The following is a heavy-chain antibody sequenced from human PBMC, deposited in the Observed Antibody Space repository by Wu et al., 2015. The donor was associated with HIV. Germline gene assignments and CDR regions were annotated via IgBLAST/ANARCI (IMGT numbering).Heavy chain of an antibody. CDR2: IIPMFKTP. D-gene: IGHD3-10*01. J-gene: IGHJ4*02. CDR1: GGTFSSSA. Sequence: QVQLVQSGAEVKKPGSSVKVSCKASGGTFSSSAISWVRQAPGQGLEWMGGIIPMFKTPNYAQKFQGRVTITTDESTSTPYMELSSLRSDDTAVYYCARGNYESGSYRFDYWGQGTLVTVSS. V-gene: IGHV1-69*05. CDR3: ARGNYESGSYRFDY.